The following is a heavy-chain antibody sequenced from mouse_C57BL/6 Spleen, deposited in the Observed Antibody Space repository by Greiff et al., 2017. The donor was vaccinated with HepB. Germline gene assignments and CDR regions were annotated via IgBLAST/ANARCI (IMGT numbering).Heavy chain of an antibody. CDR1: GYTFTDYY. Sequence: VQLQQSGPELVKPGASVKISCKASGYTFTDYYMNWVKQSHGKSLEWIGDINPNNGGTSYNQKFKGKATLTVDKSSSTAYMELRSLTSEDSAVYYCARSSTVVRAMDYWGQGTSVTVSS. D-gene: IGHD1-1*01. V-gene: IGHV1-26*01. CDR2: INPNNGGT. CDR3: ARSSTVVRAMDY. J-gene: IGHJ4*01.